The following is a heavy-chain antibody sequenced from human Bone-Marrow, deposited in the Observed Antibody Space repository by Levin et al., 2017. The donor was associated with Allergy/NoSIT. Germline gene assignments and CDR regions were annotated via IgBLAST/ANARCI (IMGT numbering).Heavy chain of an antibody. Sequence: SCTVSGVSITSGSYYWSWIRQPAGKGLEWIGHSYTSGNITYNPSLKSRVTIYLDTYKHQFSLNLRSVTAADTTVYYCARVLQYSYYYTDVWGKGTMVTVSS. CDR2: SYTSGNI. D-gene: IGHD2-21*01. V-gene: IGHV4-61*09. J-gene: IGHJ6*03. CDR3: ARVLQYSYYYTDV. CDR1: GVSITSGSYY.